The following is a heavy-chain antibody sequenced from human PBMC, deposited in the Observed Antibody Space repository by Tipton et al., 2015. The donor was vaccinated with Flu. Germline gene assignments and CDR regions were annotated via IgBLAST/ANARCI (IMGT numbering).Heavy chain of an antibody. J-gene: IGHJ4*02. V-gene: IGHV4-38-2*01. CDR2: IYQRGTT. CDR1: GYSISRGYY. D-gene: IGHD3-22*01. Sequence: TLSLTCAVSGYSISRGYYWGWIRQPPVKGLEWIGTIYQRGTTHYSPSLASRVTMSVDTSKKQFSLVLRSVTAADAAVYYCAILSTYFAYSGYYYFDHWGQGRLVTVSS. CDR3: AILSTYFAYSGYYYFDH.